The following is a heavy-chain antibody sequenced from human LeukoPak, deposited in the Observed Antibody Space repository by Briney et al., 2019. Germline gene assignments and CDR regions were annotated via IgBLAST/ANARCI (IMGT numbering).Heavy chain of an antibody. CDR1: GGSISNYY. V-gene: IGHV4-59*08. CDR2: MYHTGHT. J-gene: IGHJ2*01. D-gene: IGHD1-26*01. Sequence: SETLSLTCNVSGGSISNYYWSWIRQPPGKGLEWIGYMYHTGHTMYNSSLKSRVTMSLDTSNNHFSLRLSSVTAADTAVYYCARHEVKWELPHVALRWYFDLWGRGTLVTVSS. CDR3: ARHEVKWELPHVALRWYFDL.